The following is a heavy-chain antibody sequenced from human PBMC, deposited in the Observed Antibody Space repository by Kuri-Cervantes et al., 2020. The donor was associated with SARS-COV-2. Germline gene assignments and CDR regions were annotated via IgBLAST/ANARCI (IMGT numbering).Heavy chain of an antibody. CDR1: GDSVSSNSAA. Sequence: SQTLSLTCAISGDSVSSNSAACNWIRQSPSRGLEWLGRTYYRSKWYNDYAVSVKSRITINPDTSKNQFSLQLNSVTPEDTAVYYCARVGRDFWSGYYSIGAFDIWDQGTMVTVSS. D-gene: IGHD3-3*01. J-gene: IGHJ3*02. V-gene: IGHV6-1*01. CDR2: TYYRSKWYN. CDR3: ARVGRDFWSGYYSIGAFDI.